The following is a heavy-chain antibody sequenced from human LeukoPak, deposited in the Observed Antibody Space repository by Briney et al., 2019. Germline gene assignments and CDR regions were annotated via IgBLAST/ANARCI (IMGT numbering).Heavy chain of an antibody. CDR1: GGSFSGYY. CDR2: INHSGST. D-gene: IGHD3-10*01. V-gene: IGHV4-34*01. J-gene: IGHJ4*02. Sequence: PSETLSLTCAVYGGSFSGYYWSWIRQPPGKGLEWIGEINHSGSTNYNPSLKSRVTISVDTSKNQFSLKLSSVTAADTAVYYCARNRRVLLWFGEKKTRLTLNHNYFDYWGQGTLVTVSS. CDR3: ARNRRVLLWFGEKKTRLTLNHNYFDY.